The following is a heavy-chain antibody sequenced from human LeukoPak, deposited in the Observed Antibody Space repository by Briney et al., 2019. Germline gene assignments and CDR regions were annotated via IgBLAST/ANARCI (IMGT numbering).Heavy chain of an antibody. D-gene: IGHD3-10*01. Sequence: PGGSLRLSCAASGFTFGDYYMSWIRQAPGKGLEWVSYISSSSSYTNYADSVKGRFTISRDNAKNSLYPQMNSLRAEDTAVYYCASHYGSGSYYDYWGQGTLVTVSS. CDR1: GFTFGDYY. CDR2: ISSSSSYT. V-gene: IGHV3-11*06. CDR3: ASHYGSGSYYDY. J-gene: IGHJ4*02.